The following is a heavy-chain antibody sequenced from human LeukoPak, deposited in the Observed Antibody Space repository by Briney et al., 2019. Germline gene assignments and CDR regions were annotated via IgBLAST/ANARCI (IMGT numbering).Heavy chain of an antibody. J-gene: IGHJ5*02. CDR3: ARGSPRGWSPFDP. CDR2: IWYDGSNK. D-gene: IGHD2-15*01. V-gene: IGHV3-33*01. CDR1: GFTFSSYG. Sequence: GGSLRLSCAASGFTFSSYGRHGVRQAPGKGLEWVAVIWYDGSNKYYADSVKGRFTISRDNSKNTLYLQMNSLRAEDTAVYYCARGSPRGWSPFDPWGQGTLVTVSS.